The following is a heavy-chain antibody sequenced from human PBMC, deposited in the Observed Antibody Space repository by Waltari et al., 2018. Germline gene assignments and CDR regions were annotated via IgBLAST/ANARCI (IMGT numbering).Heavy chain of an antibody. D-gene: IGHD6-19*01. CDR1: GFTFSNYN. CDR2: ISSTSDFI. CDR3: AKDLGIEVAGLFYYDS. Sequence: EVQLVESGGGLVKPGGSLRLSCAASGFTFSNYNINWVRQAPGKGRGWVSSISSTSDFINYADSVKGRFTISRDNAKNSLFLQMNSLRVEDTAVYYCAKDLGIEVAGLFYYDSWGQGTLVTVSS. V-gene: IGHV3-21*01. J-gene: IGHJ4*02.